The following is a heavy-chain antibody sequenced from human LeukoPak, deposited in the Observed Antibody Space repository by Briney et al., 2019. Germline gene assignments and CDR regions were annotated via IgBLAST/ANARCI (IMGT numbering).Heavy chain of an antibody. J-gene: IGHJ4*02. Sequence: PSETLSLTCTVSGGSISTYYWSWIRQPPGKGLEWIGYVYYSGSTNYNPSLKSRVTISVDTSKNQFSLKLSSVTAADTAEYYCARDRGTVIRGDHGVDFWGQGTLVTVSS. V-gene: IGHV4-59*01. CDR1: GGSISTYY. CDR2: VYYSGST. D-gene: IGHD3-10*01. CDR3: ARDRGTVIRGDHGVDF.